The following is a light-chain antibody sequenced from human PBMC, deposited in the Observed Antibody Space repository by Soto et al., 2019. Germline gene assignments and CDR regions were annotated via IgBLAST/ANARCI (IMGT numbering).Light chain of an antibody. CDR3: QHYNGYPYT. V-gene: IGKV1-5*01. CDR1: QSIDNS. CDR2: DAS. J-gene: IGKJ2*01. Sequence: DIQTTQSPSPLSASIGDRVTITCRASQSIDNSLAWYQQKPGKAPHLLIYDASRLETGVSLRFSGSGSGTEFTLTISGLQADDFATYFCQHYNGYPYTFGPGTKLEIK.